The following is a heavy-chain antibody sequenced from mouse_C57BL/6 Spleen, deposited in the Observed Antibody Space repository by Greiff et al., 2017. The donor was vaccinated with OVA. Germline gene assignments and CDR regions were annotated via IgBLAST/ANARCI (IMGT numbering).Heavy chain of an antibody. CDR1: GYTFTSYT. CDR3: ARSVPWYFDV. D-gene: IGHD6-1*01. J-gene: IGHJ1*03. CDR2: INPSSGYT. V-gene: IGHV1-4*01. Sequence: VQLQQSGADLARPGASVKMSCKASGYTFTSYTMHWVKQRPGQGLEWIGYINPSSGYTKYNQKFKDKATLTADKSSSTAYMQLSSLTSEDSAVYYCARSVPWYFDVWGTGTTVTVSS.